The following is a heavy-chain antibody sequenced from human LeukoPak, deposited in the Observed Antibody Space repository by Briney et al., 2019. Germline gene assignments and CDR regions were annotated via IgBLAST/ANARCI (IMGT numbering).Heavy chain of an antibody. D-gene: IGHD4-17*01. CDR2: INTGSNTI. CDR3: ARDDYGDYFHDY. CDR1: GFTFSDYG. Sequence: GGSLRLSCAASGFTFSDYGMNWVRQAPRKGLEWISYINTGSNTIYYADSVKGRFTISRDNAKNSLYLQMNSLRAEDTAVYYCARDDYGDYFHDYWGQGTLVTVSS. J-gene: IGHJ4*02. V-gene: IGHV3-48*01.